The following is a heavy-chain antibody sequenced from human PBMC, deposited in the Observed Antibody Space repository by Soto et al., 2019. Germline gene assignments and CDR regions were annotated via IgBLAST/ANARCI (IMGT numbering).Heavy chain of an antibody. D-gene: IGHD6-13*01. CDR1: GYTFTSYD. V-gene: IGHV1-8*01. CDR3: ARAAAAGNWFDP. CDR2: MNPNSGNT. Sequence: QVQLVQSGAEVKKPGASVKVSCKASGYTFTSYDINWVRQATGQGLEWMGWMNPNSGNTGYAQKFQASVSIPRHXSISTAYMELSSLRSEDTAVYYCARAAAAGNWFDPWGQGTLVTVSS. J-gene: IGHJ5*02.